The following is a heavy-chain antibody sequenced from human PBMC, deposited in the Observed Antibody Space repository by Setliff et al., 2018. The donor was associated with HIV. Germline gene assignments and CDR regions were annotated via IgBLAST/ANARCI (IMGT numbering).Heavy chain of an antibody. V-gene: IGHV1-69*05. CDR2: IVPLFGSL. CDR1: GGTLSGYA. J-gene: IGHJ4*01. Sequence: GASVKVSCKASGGTLSGYAITWVRQAPGQGVEWMGGIVPLFGSLNYAQNFRGRVTITTDESTTAAYLELSSLRSEDTAMYYCSGGIHGGYSAYYFDYWGQGTLVTVSS. D-gene: IGHD5-12*01. CDR3: SGGIHGGYSAYYFDY.